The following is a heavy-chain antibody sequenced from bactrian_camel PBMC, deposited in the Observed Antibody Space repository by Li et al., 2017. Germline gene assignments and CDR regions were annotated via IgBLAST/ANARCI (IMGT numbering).Heavy chain of an antibody. CDR3: AACRSCSGGVCNGDFAY. Sequence: DVQLVESGGGSVQTGGSLSVSCVASGDYASNYCMAWFRQAPGKEREGVAYISNRGASTGYADPVKGRFTISRDNAKNTLYLQMDSLKTEDTGVYYCAACRSCSGGVCNGDFAYWGQGTQVTVS. J-gene: IGHJ6*01. CDR1: GDYASNYC. CDR2: ISNRGAST. D-gene: IGHD2*01. V-gene: IGHV3S42*01.